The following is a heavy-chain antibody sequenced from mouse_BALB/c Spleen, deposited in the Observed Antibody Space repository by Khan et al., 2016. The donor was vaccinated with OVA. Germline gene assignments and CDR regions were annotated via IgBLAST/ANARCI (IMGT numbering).Heavy chain of an antibody. CDR1: GYTFTNYW. CDR2: FYPGGGYT. D-gene: IGHD3-1*01. J-gene: IGHJ1*01. CDR3: ARWATWYFDV. V-gene: IGHV1-63*01. Sequence: VELVESGPELVRPGTSVKISCKASGYTFTNYWLGWVKQRPGHGLDWIGDFYPGGGYTNYNEKFKGKATLTADTSSSSAYMQFISLTSEDSAVCFCARWATWYFDVWGAGTTVTVSS.